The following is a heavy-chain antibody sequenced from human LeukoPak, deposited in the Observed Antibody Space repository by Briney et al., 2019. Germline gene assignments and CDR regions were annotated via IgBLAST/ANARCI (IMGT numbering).Heavy chain of an antibody. J-gene: IGHJ3*02. CDR3: ARLSQIVAFDI. CDR2: INHSGST. V-gene: IGHV4-34*01. CDR1: GGSFSGYY. D-gene: IGHD6-6*01. Sequence: KPSETLSLTCAVYGGSFSGYYWSWIRQPPGKGLEWIGEINHSGSTNYNPPLKSRVTISVDTSKNQFSLKLSSVTAADTAVYYCARLSQIVAFDIWGQGTMVTVSS.